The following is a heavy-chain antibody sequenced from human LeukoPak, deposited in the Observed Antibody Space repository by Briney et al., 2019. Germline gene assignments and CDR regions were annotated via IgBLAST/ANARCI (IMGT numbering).Heavy chain of an antibody. V-gene: IGHV1-2*02. CDR1: GYTFTGYF. CDR3: ARADSMVRGVIISPLLDY. Sequence: GASVKVSCKASGYTFTGYFMHWVRQAPGQGREWMGWINPNSGGTNYAQKFQGRVTMTRDTSISTAYMELSRLRSDDTAVYYCARADSMVRGVIISPLLDYWGQGTLVTVSS. J-gene: IGHJ4*02. CDR2: INPNSGGT. D-gene: IGHD3-10*01.